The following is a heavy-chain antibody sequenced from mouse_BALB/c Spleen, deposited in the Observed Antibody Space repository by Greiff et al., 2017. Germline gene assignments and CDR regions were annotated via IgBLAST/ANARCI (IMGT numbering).Heavy chain of an antibody. D-gene: IGHD1-2*01. CDR2: INPSTGYT. Sequence: QVQLKESGAELAKPGASVKMSCKASGYTFTSYWMHWVKQRPGQGLEWIGYINPSTGYTEYNQKFKDKATLTADKSSSTAYMQLSSLTSEDSAVYYCARWGTTAYYYAMDYWGQGTSVTVSS. J-gene: IGHJ4*01. CDR3: ARWGTTAYYYAMDY. V-gene: IGHV1-7*01. CDR1: GYTFTSYW.